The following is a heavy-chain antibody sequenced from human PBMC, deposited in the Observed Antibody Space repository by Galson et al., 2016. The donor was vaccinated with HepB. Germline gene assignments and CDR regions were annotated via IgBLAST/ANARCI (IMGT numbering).Heavy chain of an antibody. D-gene: IGHD4-11*01. CDR3: ARGTRPYSNYPPTLDF. V-gene: IGHV4-61*01. CDR2: MYYSGTT. J-gene: IGHJ4*02. CDR1: GGSVSSGPYY. Sequence: SETLSLTCTVSGGSVSSGPYYWSWIRKPPGKGLEWIGYMYYSGTTNYSPSLKSRPTISIDTSKNQFFVKLNSVTAADTAIYYCARGTRPYSNYPPTLDFWGQGILVTVSP.